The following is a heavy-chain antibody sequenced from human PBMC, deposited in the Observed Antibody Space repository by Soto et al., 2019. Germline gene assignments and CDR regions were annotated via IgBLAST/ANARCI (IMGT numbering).Heavy chain of an antibody. J-gene: IGHJ6*02. V-gene: IGHV4-61*01. CDR1: GGSVSSGSYY. D-gene: IGHD3-22*01. CDR3: ARERLGSGYYYYYYGMDV. Sequence: ETLSLTCTVSGGSVSSGSYYWSWIRQPLGKGLEWIGYIYYSGSTNYNPSLKSRVTISVDTSKNQFSLKLSSVTAADTAVYYCARERLGSGYYYYYYGMDVWGQGTTVTVSS. CDR2: IYYSGST.